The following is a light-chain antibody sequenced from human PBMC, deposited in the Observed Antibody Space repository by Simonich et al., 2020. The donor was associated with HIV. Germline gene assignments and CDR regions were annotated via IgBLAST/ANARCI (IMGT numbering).Light chain of an antibody. CDR2: AAS. V-gene: IGKV1-5*01. CDR3: QQYNSDST. Sequence: DIQLTQSPSTLSASVGDRVTITCRPSQSISSWLAWYQQKPGKAPKLLIYAASTLQSGVPSRFSGSGSGTEFTLTISSLQPDDFATYYCQQYNSDSTFGQGTKVEIK. CDR1: QSISSW. J-gene: IGKJ1*01.